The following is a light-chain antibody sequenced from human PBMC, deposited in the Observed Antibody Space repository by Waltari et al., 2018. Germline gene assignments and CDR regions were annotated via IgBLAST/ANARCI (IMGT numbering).Light chain of an antibody. CDR2: GAS. Sequence: ELVLTQSPGTLSLSPGERATHSCRASQSVSRTLAWYQQKPGQAPRRLIYGASTRATGIPERFSGGGSGTDFSLTINRLEPEDFAVYYCQHYVRLPATFGQGTKVEIK. CDR1: QSVSRT. V-gene: IGKV3-20*01. CDR3: QHYVRLPAT. J-gene: IGKJ1*01.